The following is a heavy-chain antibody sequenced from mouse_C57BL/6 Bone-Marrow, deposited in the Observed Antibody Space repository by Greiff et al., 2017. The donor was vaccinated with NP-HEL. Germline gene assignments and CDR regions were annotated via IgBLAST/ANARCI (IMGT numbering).Heavy chain of an antibody. CDR1: GFTFRDYG. Sequence: EVKLVESGGGLVKPGGSLKLSCAASGFTFRDYGMHWVRQAPEKGLEWVAYISSGSSTIYYADTVKGRFTISRDNAKNTLLLQMTSLRSEDTAMYYCARGGVVYYDYQGQGTTLTVSS. J-gene: IGHJ2*01. V-gene: IGHV5-17*01. CDR3: ARGGVVYYDY. CDR2: ISSGSSTI.